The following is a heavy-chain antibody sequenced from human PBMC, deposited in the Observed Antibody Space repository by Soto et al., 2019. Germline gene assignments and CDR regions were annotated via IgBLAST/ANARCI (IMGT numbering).Heavy chain of an antibody. D-gene: IGHD5-12*01. Sequence: QVQLQESGPGLVKPSQTLSLTGTVSGGSISTRDYFWGWVRQHPGKGLEWIGYIFYSGSTYYNPSLQSRLTISVDTSKNQFSLRLASVTAADTAVYYCARDSTMTSTWRGLDVWGQGTTVTVSS. V-gene: IGHV4-31*03. J-gene: IGHJ6*02. CDR1: GGSISTRDYF. CDR2: IFYSGST. CDR3: ARDSTMTSTWRGLDV.